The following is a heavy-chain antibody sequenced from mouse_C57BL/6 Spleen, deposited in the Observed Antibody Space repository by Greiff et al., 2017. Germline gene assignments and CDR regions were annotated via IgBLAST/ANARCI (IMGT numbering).Heavy chain of an antibody. CDR3: AISNGNYYDSSFLFDY. J-gene: IGHJ2*01. CDR1: GYTFTSYW. Sequence: QVQLKESGAELAKPGASVKLSCKASGYTFTSYWMHWVKQRPGQGLEWIGYINPSSGYTKYNQKFKDKATLTADKSSSTAYMQLSRLTYEDSAVYYCAISNGNYYDSSFLFDYWGQGTTLTVSS. CDR2: INPSSGYT. V-gene: IGHV1-7*01. D-gene: IGHD1-1*01.